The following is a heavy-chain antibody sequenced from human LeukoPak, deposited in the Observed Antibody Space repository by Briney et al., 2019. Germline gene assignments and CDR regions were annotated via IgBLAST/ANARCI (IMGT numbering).Heavy chain of an antibody. D-gene: IGHD6-13*01. CDR1: GGTFSSYA. CDR2: IIPIFGTA. J-gene: IGHJ4*02. V-gene: IGHV1-69*13. Sequence: EASVKVSCKASGGTFSSYAISWVRQAPGQGLEWMGGIIPIFGTANYAQKFQGRVTITADESTSTAYMELSSLRSEDTAVYYCARSPYDRSSWYSLDYWGQGTLVTVSS. CDR3: ARSPYDRSSWYSLDY.